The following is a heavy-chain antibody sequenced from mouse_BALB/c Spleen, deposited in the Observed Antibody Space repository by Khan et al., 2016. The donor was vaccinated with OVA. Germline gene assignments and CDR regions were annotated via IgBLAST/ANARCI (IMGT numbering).Heavy chain of an antibody. CDR3: AKGVWSYYFALDY. CDR2: IWGGGST. Sequence: VELVESGPGLVAPSQSLSITCTVSGFSLTDYGVSWIRQPPGKGLEWLGVIWGGGSTYYNSALKSRLSISKDNSKSQVLLQMSSLQTDDPAMYYCAKGVWSYYFALDYWGKGTSVTVSS. J-gene: IGHJ4*01. CDR1: GFSLTDYG. V-gene: IGHV2-6-5*01.